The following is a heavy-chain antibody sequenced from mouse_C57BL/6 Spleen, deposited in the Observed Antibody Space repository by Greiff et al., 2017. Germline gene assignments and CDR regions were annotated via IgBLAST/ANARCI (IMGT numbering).Heavy chain of an antibody. D-gene: IGHD2-5*01. J-gene: IGHJ4*01. V-gene: IGHV1-72*01. Sequence: QVQLQQPGAELVKPGASVKLSCKASGYTFTSYWMHWVKQRPGRGLEWIGRIDPNNGGTKYNEKFKSKATLTVDKPSSTAYMQISSLTSEDSAVYYCARKAYSNYLYYYAMDYWGQGTSVTVSS. CDR2: IDPNNGGT. CDR1: GYTFTSYW. CDR3: ARKAYSNYLYYYAMDY.